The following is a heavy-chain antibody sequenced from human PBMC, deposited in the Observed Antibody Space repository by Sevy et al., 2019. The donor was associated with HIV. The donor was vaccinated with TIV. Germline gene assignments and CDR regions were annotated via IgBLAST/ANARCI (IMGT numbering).Heavy chain of an antibody. J-gene: IGHJ1*01. Sequence: GGSLRLSCAASGFSFDRYGMHWVRQAPGKGLEWVATISYDANNDHYADSVKGRFTISRDNSKNALYLQMNNLRADDTAVYFCALERLTSNVAEYFHNWGQGTLVTVSS. CDR1: GFSFDRYG. V-gene: IGHV3-30*19. CDR3: ALERLTSNVAEYFHN. D-gene: IGHD1-1*01. CDR2: ISYDANND.